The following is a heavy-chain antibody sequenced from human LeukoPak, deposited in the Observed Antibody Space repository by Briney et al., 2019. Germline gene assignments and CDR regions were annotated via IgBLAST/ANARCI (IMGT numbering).Heavy chain of an antibody. Sequence: SETLSLTCTVSGGSISSYYWSWIRQPAGKGLEWIGRIYSSGSTNYNPSLKSRVTMSVDTSKNQFSLKLTSVTAADTAVYYCARAFGFGSRLEFDPWGQGTLVTVSS. CDR3: ARAFGFGSRLEFDP. J-gene: IGHJ5*02. V-gene: IGHV4-4*07. D-gene: IGHD3-10*01. CDR1: GGSISSYY. CDR2: IYSSGST.